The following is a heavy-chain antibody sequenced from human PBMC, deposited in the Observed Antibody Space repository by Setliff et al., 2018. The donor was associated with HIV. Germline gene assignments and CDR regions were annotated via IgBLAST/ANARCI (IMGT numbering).Heavy chain of an antibody. CDR2: IIPIFGTA. CDR1: GGTFSSYA. D-gene: IGHD2-15*01. V-gene: IGHV1-69*13. J-gene: IGHJ3*02. CDR3: AREKGYCSGGSCSEGAFDI. Sequence: SVKVSRKASGGTFSSYAIGWVRQAPGQGLEWMGGIIPIFGTANYAQKFQGRVTITADESTSTAYMELSSLRSEDTAVYYCAREKGYCSGGSCSEGAFDIWGQGTMVTVSS.